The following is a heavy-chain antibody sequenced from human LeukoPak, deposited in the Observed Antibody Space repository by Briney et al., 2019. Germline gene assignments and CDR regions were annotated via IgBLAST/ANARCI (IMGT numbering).Heavy chain of an antibody. CDR1: GLTVSSNY. J-gene: IGHJ3*02. CDR2: IYSGGST. Sequence: GGSLRLSCAASGLTVSSNYMSWVRQAPGKGLEWVSVIYSGGSTYYADSVKGRFTISRHNSKNTLYLQMNSLRAEDTAVYYCARDVLTVTDAFDIWGQGTMVTVSS. V-gene: IGHV3-53*04. D-gene: IGHD4-17*01. CDR3: ARDVLTVTDAFDI.